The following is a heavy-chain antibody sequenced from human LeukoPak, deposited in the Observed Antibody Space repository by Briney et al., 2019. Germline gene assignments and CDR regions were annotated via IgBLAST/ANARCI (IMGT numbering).Heavy chain of an antibody. CDR3: ARADLEWLSSAFDI. J-gene: IGHJ3*02. V-gene: IGHV1-2*02. D-gene: IGHD3-3*01. CDR1: GYTFTGYY. CDR2: INPNSGGT. Sequence: ASVKVSCKASGYTFTGYYMHWVRQAPGQGLEWMGWINPNSGGTNYAQKFQGRVTMTRDTSISTACMELSRLRSDDTAVYHCARADLEWLSSAFDIWGQGTMVTVSS.